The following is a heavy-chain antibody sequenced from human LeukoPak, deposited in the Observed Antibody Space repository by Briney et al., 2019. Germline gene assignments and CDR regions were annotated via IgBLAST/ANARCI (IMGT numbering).Heavy chain of an antibody. CDR1: GFTFSSYW. CDR2: IKQDGSEI. Sequence: GGSLRLSCAASGFTFSSYWMSWVRQAPGKGLEWVANIKQDGSEIYYVDYVKGRFTISRDNAKNSLYLQMNSLRAEDTAVYYCARGARYDYVWGSYPPGLYFDYWGQGTLVTVSS. J-gene: IGHJ4*02. CDR3: ARGARYDYVWGSYPPGLYFDY. D-gene: IGHD3-16*02. V-gene: IGHV3-7*01.